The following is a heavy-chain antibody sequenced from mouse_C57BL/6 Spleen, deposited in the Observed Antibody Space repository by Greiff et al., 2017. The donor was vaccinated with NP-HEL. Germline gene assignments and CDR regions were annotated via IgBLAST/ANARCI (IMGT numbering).Heavy chain of an antibody. J-gene: IGHJ1*03. V-gene: IGHV1-59*01. CDR1: GYTFTSYW. Sequence: VQPQQPGAELVRPGTSVKLSCKASGYTFTSYWMHWVKQRPGQGLEWIGVIDPSDSYTNYNQKFKGKATLTVDTSSSTAYMQLSSLTSEDSAVYDWARRNYGSSSYWYFDVWGTGTTVTVSS. D-gene: IGHD1-1*01. CDR3: ARRNYGSSSYWYFDV. CDR2: IDPSDSYT.